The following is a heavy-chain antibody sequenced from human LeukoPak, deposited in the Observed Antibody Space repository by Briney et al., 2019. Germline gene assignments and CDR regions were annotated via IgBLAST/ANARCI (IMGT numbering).Heavy chain of an antibody. Sequence: GGSLRLSCAASGFTFSSYAMSWVRQAPGKGLEWVSAISGSGGSTHYADSVKGRFTISRDNSKNTLYLQMNSLRAEDTAVYYCAKEYCSGGSCYSNWFDPWGQGTLVTVSS. CDR2: ISGSGGST. V-gene: IGHV3-23*01. CDR1: GFTFSSYA. D-gene: IGHD2-15*01. CDR3: AKEYCSGGSCYSNWFDP. J-gene: IGHJ5*02.